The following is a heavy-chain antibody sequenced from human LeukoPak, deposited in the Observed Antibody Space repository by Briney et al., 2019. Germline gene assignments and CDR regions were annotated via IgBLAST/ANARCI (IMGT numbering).Heavy chain of an antibody. D-gene: IGHD2-2*01. CDR3: ARAGIGGSITSCDY. CDR2: ISSSSSYI. CDR1: GFTFSSYS. Sequence: GGSLRLSCAASGFTFSSYSMNWVRQAPGKGLEWVSSISSSSSYIYYADSVKGRFTISRDNAKNSLYLRMNSLGAQDTAVYLRARAGIGGSITSCDYWGQGTLVTVSS. V-gene: IGHV3-21*01. J-gene: IGHJ4*02.